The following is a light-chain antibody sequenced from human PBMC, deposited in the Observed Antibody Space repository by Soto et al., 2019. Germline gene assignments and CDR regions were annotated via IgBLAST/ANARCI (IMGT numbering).Light chain of an antibody. V-gene: IGKV3-20*01. CDR2: GAS. J-gene: IGKJ3*01. Sequence: LVLTQSPGTLSLSPGARATLSCGASQSVTNNFLAWYQQKPGQAPRLLIYGASSTATGVPDRFSGSGSGTDFTLTISRLEPGDFAVYYCQQYGTPLFTFGPGTKVDIK. CDR3: QQYGTPLFT. CDR1: QSVTNNF.